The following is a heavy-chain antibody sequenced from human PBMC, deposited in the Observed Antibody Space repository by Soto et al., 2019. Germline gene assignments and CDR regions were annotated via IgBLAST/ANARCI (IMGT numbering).Heavy chain of an antibody. J-gene: IGHJ4*02. CDR3: AGGGGSYGPFDS. Sequence: QVQLQESGPGLVKPSETLSLTCTVSGGSVNSAYYYWSWIRQPPGMGLEWIGYIFYSGSTNYNPSIRNGVTISLDTAKTQFAARLRSVAAAATAVYDGAGGGGSYGPFDSWGQGTLVTVSS. D-gene: IGHD1-26*01. V-gene: IGHV4-61*01. CDR2: IFYSGST. CDR1: GGSVNSAYYY.